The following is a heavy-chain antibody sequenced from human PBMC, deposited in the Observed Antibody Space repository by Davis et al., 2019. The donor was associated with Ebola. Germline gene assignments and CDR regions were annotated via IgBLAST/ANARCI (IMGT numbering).Heavy chain of an antibody. V-gene: IGHV4-59*08. CDR2: IHYGGST. CDR1: GDSISSHY. J-gene: IGHJ4*02. CDR3: VNDGGHGGDSDY. Sequence: PSETLSLTCSVSGDSISSHYWTWIRQPPGQGLEWIGQIHYGGSTNYNPSLKSRFTISLDTSKNQFSLKLKSVTAADTAVYYCVNDGGHGGDSDYWGQGTLVTVSS. D-gene: IGHD4-23*01.